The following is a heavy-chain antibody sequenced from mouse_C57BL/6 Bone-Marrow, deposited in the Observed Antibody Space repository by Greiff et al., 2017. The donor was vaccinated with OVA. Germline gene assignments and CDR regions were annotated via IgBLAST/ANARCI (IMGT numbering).Heavy chain of an antibody. V-gene: IGHV5-4*01. CDR3: ARQGHGYRGAY. D-gene: IGHD2-2*01. CDR1: GFTFSSYA. J-gene: IGHJ3*01. Sequence: VQLKESGGGLVKPGGSLKLSCAASGFTFSSYAMSWVRQTPEKRLEWVATISDGGSYTYYPDNVKGRFTISRDNAKNNLYLQMSHLKSEDTAMYYCARQGHGYRGAYWGQGTLVTVSA. CDR2: ISDGGSYT.